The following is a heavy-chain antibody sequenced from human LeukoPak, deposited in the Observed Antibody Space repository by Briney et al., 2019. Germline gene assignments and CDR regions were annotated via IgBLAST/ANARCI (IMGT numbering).Heavy chain of an antibody. J-gene: IGHJ4*02. Sequence: GGSLRLSCAASGFTFSSYGMHWVRQAPGKGLEWVAFIRYDGSNKYYADSVKGRFTISRDNSKNTLYLQMNSLRAEDTAVYYCAKEPQVRVYGDYWVDYWGQGTLVTVSS. V-gene: IGHV3-30*02. D-gene: IGHD4-17*01. CDR2: IRYDGSNK. CDR1: GFTFSSYG. CDR3: AKEPQVRVYGDYWVDY.